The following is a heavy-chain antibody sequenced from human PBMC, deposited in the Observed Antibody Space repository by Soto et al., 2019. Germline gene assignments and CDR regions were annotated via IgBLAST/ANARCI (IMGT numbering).Heavy chain of an antibody. J-gene: IGHJ3*02. V-gene: IGHV3-23*01. CDR2: ILVGGST. CDR1: GFTCSSYD. D-gene: IGHD2-8*02. CDR3: AKETATGGGAWDI. Sequence: GGSLRLSCAASGFTCSSYDMSWVRQAPGKGLEWVSTILVGGSTHYPDSVKGRFTISRDNSKNTVFLQMNSLTAGDTAVYYCAKETATGGGAWDICGHGKMVTV.